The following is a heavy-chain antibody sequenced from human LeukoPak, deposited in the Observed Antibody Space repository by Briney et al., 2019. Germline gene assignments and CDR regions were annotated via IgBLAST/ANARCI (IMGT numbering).Heavy chain of an antibody. CDR2: IQSKTDGGTT. J-gene: IGHJ4*02. CDR1: GFTFSNTW. CDR3: ATLTVRGVINI. D-gene: IGHD3-10*01. V-gene: IGHV3-15*01. Sequence: PGGSLRLSCAASGFTFSNTWMNWVRQAPRKGLDWVGRIQSKTDGGTTEYAAPVKGRFTISRDDSKTTLYLQMNRLKTEDTAVYYCATLTVRGVINIWGQGTLVTVSS.